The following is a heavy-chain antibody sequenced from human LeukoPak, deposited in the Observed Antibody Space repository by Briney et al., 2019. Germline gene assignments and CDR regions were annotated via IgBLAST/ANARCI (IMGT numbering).Heavy chain of an antibody. CDR2: VNPNNGDA. J-gene: IGHJ5*02. V-gene: IGHV1-8*02. CDR3: ARGLGTYWGKDFLNWFDP. CDR1: GYSFTNHD. Sequence: GASVKVSCKASGYSFTNHDINWVRQAAGQGLEWMGWVNPNNGDAGFSQKFQGRVTLTSNTSLTTAYMELTSLTSEDTAVYYCARGLGTYWGKDFLNWFDPWGQGTLVTVSS. D-gene: IGHD7-27*01.